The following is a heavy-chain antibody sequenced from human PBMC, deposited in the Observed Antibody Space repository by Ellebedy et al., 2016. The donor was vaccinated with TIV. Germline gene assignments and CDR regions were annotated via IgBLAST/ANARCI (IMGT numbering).Heavy chain of an antibody. CDR1: GFTFSQHG. D-gene: IGHD1-14*01. CDR2: VSNDGSVT. CDR3: AKEATTWQYAFDL. V-gene: IGHV3-30*18. Sequence: GESLKISXAASGFTFSQHGMHWVRQAPGKGLEWVAVVSNDGSVTYHAESVKGRFTISRDNSRNTVYLQMNSLRGEDTAVFYCAKEATTWQYAFDLWGQGTMVTVSS. J-gene: IGHJ3*01.